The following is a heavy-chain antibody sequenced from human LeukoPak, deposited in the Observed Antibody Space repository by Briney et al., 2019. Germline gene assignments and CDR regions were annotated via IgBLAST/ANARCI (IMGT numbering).Heavy chain of an antibody. CDR1: GGSISSYY. CDR2: IYYSGST. CDR3: ARESGSSGWAYYFDY. J-gene: IGHJ4*02. Sequence: SETLSLTCTVSGGSISSYYWSWIRQPPGKGLEWIGYIYYSGSTNYNPSLKSRVTISADTSKNQFSLKLSSVTAADTAVYYCARESGSSGWAYYFDYWGQGTLVTVSS. V-gene: IGHV4-59*01. D-gene: IGHD6-19*01.